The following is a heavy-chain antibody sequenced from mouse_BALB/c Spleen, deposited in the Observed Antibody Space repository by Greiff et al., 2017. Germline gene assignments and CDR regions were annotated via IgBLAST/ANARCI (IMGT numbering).Heavy chain of an antibody. J-gene: IGHJ2*01. CDR3: AIPLITTVVAHDY. V-gene: IGHV1-9*01. CDR1: GYTFSSYW. Sequence: QVQLQQSGAELMKPGASVKISCKATGYTFSSYWIEWVKQRPGHGLEWIGEILPGSGSTNYNEKFKGKATFTADTSSNTAYMQLSSLTSEDSAVYYCAIPLITTVVAHDYWGQGTTLTVSS. CDR2: ILPGSGST. D-gene: IGHD1-1*01.